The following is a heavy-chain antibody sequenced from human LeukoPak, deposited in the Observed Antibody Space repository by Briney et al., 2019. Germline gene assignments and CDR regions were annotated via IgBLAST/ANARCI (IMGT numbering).Heavy chain of an antibody. CDR1: GFTFSSYA. Sequence: GGSLRLSCAASGFTFSSYAMSWVRQAPGKGLEWVSGISGSDGSTNYADSVKGRFTISRENSKNTLYLQMNSLRAEDTAVYYCAKTFFDWLSYFDYWGQGTLVTVSS. CDR3: AKTFFDWLSYFDY. CDR2: ISGSDGST. D-gene: IGHD3-9*01. J-gene: IGHJ4*02. V-gene: IGHV3-23*01.